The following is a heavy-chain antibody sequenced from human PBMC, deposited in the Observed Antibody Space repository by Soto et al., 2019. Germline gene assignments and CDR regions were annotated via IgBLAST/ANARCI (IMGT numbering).Heavy chain of an antibody. V-gene: IGHV4-38-2*01. D-gene: IGHD6-19*01. CDR2: IYHSGST. J-gene: IGHJ4*02. Sequence: PSETLSLTCAVSGHSISSGFYYWGWIRQPPGKGLEWIGSIYHSGSTYYNPSLKSRVTMSVDTSKNQLSLKLSSVTAADTAVYYCAKGLEAVAGTVGDYWGQGALVTVSS. CDR3: AKGLEAVAGTVGDY. CDR1: GHSISSGFYY.